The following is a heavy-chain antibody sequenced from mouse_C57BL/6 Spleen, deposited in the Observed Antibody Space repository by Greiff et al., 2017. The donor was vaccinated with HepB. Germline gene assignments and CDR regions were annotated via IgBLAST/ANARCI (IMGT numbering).Heavy chain of an antibody. CDR3: AREAMDY. CDR2: IYPGDGDT. Sequence: VQLQQSGPELVKPGASVKISCKASGYAFSSPWMNWVKQRPGKGLEWIGRIYPGDGDTNYNGKFKGKATLTADKSSSTAYMQLSRLTSEDSAVYFCAREAMDYWGQVTSVTVSS. J-gene: IGHJ4*01. CDR1: GYAFSSPW. V-gene: IGHV1-82*01.